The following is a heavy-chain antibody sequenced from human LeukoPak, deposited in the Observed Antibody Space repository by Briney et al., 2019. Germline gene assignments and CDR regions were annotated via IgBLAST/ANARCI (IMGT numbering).Heavy chain of an antibody. J-gene: IGHJ3*02. CDR2: ISYDGSNK. CDR1: GFTFSSYG. Sequence: GRSLRLSCAASGFTFSSYGMHWVRQAPAKGLEWVAVISYDGSNKYYADSVKGRFTISRDNSKNTLYLQKNSLRAEDTAVYYCANAGAQGTTGDAFDIWGQGTMVTVSS. D-gene: IGHD1-7*01. CDR3: ANAGAQGTTGDAFDI. V-gene: IGHV3-30*18.